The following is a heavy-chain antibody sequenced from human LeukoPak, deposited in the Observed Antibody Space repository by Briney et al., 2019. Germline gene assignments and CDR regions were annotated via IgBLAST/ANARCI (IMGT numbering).Heavy chain of an antibody. D-gene: IGHD3-22*01. CDR1: GFTFRSHG. CDR3: ARDTSGYYDY. CDR2: IWFDGSNR. J-gene: IGHJ4*02. V-gene: IGHV3-33*01. Sequence: PGKSLRLSCAASGFTFRSHGMHWVRQAPGKGLDWVGVIWFDGSNRYYADSVKGRFTISRDNSKNTLYLQVNSVRAEDTAVYYCARDTSGYYDYWGQGALVTVSS.